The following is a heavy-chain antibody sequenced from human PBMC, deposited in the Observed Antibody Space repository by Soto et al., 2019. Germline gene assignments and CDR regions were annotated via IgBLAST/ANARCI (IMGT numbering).Heavy chain of an antibody. D-gene: IGHD6-19*01. V-gene: IGHV4-34*01. CDR3: ARVSGSGWRMDV. J-gene: IGHJ6*02. CDR1: GGSFSGYY. CDR2: INHSGST. Sequence: SDTLSLTCAVYGGSFSGYYWGWIRQPPGKGLEWIGEINHSGSTNYNPSLKSRVTISVDTSKNQFSLKLSSVTAADTAVYYCARVSGSGWRMDVWGQGTTVT.